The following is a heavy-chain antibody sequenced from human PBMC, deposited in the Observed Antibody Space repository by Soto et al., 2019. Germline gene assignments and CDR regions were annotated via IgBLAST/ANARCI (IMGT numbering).Heavy chain of an antibody. CDR2: INPSGGST. J-gene: IGHJ5*02. CDR1: GYTFTDYR. CDR3: ARPAGRLANWFDP. D-gene: IGHD6-6*01. Sequence: QVRLVQSGAEVKKPGASVKVSCKASGYTFTDYRMIWVRQAPGQGLEWMGIINPSGGSTNYAPNFQGRVTLTRDSFTSTVYMELSSLRSEDTAVYYCARPAGRLANWFDPWGQGTLVTVSS. V-gene: IGHV1-46*01.